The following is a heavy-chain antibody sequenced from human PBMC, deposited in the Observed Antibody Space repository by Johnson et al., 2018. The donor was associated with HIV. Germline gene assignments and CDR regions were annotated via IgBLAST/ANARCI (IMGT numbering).Heavy chain of an antibody. Sequence: VQLVESGGGVVQPGRSLRLSCAASGFTFSSYGMHWVRQAPGKGLEWVAVISYDGSNKYYADSVKGRFTISRDNAKNSLYLQMNSLRAEDTALYYCARGWDAFDIWGQGTMVTVSS. J-gene: IGHJ3*02. CDR2: ISYDGSNK. V-gene: IGHV3-30*03. CDR3: ARGWDAFDI. D-gene: IGHD2-15*01. CDR1: GFTFSSYG.